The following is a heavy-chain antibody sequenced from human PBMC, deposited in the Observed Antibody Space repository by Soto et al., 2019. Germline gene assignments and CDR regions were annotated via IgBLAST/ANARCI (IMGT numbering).Heavy chain of an antibody. D-gene: IGHD3-3*01. V-gene: IGHV4-30-2*01. CDR2: IYHSGST. CDR1: GGSISSGGYS. J-gene: IGHJ3*02. CDR3: ASKTRFWDAFDI. Sequence: PSETLSLTCAVSGGSISSGGYSWSWIRQPPGKGLEWIGYIYHSGSTYYNPSLKSRVTISVDRSKNQFSLKLSSVTAADTAVYYCASKTRFWDAFDIWGQGTMVTVSS.